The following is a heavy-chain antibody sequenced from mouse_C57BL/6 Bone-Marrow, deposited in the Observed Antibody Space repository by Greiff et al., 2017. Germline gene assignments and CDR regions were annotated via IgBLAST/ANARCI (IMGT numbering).Heavy chain of an antibody. CDR1: GYTFTSYW. J-gene: IGHJ1*03. CDR3: ARRRRWYFDV. CDR2: IDPSDSYT. V-gene: IGHV1-69*01. Sequence: VQLQQPGAELVMPGASVKLSCKASGYTFTSYWMHWVKQRPGQGLEWIGEIDPSDSYTNYNQKFKGKSTLTVDKSSSTAYMQLSSLTSEDSAVYYCARRRRWYFDVWGTGTTVTVSS.